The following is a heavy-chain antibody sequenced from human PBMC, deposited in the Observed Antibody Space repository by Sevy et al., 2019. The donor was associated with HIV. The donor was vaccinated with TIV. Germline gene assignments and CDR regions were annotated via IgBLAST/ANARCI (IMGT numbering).Heavy chain of an antibody. Sequence: GGSLRLSCAASGFTFSSYSMNWVRQAPGKGLEWVSSISSSSSYIYYADSVKGRFTISRDNAKNSLYLQMNSLRAEDTAVYYCARGGTYGSGSKVVYGFDYWGQGTLVTVSS. CDR3: ARGGTYGSGSKVVYGFDY. CDR2: ISSSSSYI. V-gene: IGHV3-21*01. J-gene: IGHJ4*02. D-gene: IGHD3-10*01. CDR1: GFTFSSYS.